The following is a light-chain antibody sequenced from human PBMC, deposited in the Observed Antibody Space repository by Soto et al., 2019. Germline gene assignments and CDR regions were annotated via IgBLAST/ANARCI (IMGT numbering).Light chain of an antibody. CDR1: SSDVGGYNY. CDR2: DVS. J-gene: IGLJ1*01. CDR3: SSYTSSSPGDV. Sequence: QSVLTQPASVSGSPGQSITISCTGTSSDVGGYNYVSWYQQHPGKATKLMIYDVSNRPSGVSNRCSGSKSGNTASLTISGLQAEDEDDYYCSSYTSSSPGDVFGTGTKLTVL. V-gene: IGLV2-14*01.